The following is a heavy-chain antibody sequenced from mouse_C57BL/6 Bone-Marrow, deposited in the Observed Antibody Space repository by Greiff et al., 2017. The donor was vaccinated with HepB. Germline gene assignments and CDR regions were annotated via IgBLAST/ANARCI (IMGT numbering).Heavy chain of an antibody. CDR2: IYPSDSET. Sequence: QVQLQQPGAELVRPGSSVKLSCKASGYTFTSYWMDWVKQRPGQGLEWIGNIYPSDSETHYNQKFKDKATLTVDKSSSTAYMQLSSLTSEDSAVYYCARQGDGYRAYWGQGTRVTVSA. CDR3: ARQGDGYRAY. J-gene: IGHJ3*01. CDR1: GYTFTSYW. D-gene: IGHD2-3*01. V-gene: IGHV1-61*01.